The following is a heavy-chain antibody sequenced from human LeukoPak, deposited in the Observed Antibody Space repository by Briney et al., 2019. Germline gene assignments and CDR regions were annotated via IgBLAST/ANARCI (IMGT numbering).Heavy chain of an antibody. CDR2: IYYSGSP. D-gene: IGHD3-10*01. Sequence: PSETLSLTCTVSGGSISSSSYYWGWIRQPPGKGLEWIGSIYYSGSPYYNPSLKSRVTISVDTSKKQFSLKLSSVTAADTAVYYCARHVGFITMVRGVINNNWFDPWGQGTLVTVSS. V-gene: IGHV4-39*01. CDR1: GGSISSSSYY. J-gene: IGHJ5*02. CDR3: ARHVGFITMVRGVINNNWFDP.